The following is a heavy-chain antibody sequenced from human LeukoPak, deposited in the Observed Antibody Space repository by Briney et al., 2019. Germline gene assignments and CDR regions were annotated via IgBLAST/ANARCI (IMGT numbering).Heavy chain of an antibody. V-gene: IGHV1-69*13. D-gene: IGHD3-22*01. Sequence: ASVTLSFKTSGGTFTIRAICWGRHAPAQGLEWMGGSIPILGTTNYAQKLQGRVTIIADESTGTAYMVLSSLSSEDTAVYYCARTRDYYENRGHTLLQDWGQGTLVTVSS. J-gene: IGHJ1*01. CDR2: SIPILGTT. CDR1: GGTFTIRA. CDR3: ARTRDYYENRGHTLLQD.